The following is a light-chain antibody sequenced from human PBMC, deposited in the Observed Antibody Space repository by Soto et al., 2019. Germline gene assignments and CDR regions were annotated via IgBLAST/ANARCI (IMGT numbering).Light chain of an antibody. CDR2: KVS. V-gene: IGKV2-24*01. CDR1: QNLVGSDGNSY. Sequence: DIVMTQTPLSSPVTLGQPASISCRSSQNLVGSDGNSYLSWLQQRPGQPPRLLIYKVSHRFSGVSDRFSGSGAGTDFTLKISRVEADDVGVYYCMQTSQFPRTFGQGTKVEIK. CDR3: MQTSQFPRT. J-gene: IGKJ1*01.